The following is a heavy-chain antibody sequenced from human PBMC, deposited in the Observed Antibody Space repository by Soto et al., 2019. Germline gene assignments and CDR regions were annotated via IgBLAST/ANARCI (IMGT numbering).Heavy chain of an antibody. J-gene: IGHJ4*02. D-gene: IGHD1-26*01. Sequence: QLQLQESGPGLVKPSETLSLTCTVSGGSISSSSYYWGWIRQPPGKGLEWIGSIYYSGSTYYNPSLKSRVTISVDTSKNQFSLKLSSVTAADTAVYYCARHLIGKWGNRVLFFDYWGQGTLVTVSS. V-gene: IGHV4-39*01. CDR2: IYYSGST. CDR3: ARHLIGKWGNRVLFFDY. CDR1: GGSISSSSYY.